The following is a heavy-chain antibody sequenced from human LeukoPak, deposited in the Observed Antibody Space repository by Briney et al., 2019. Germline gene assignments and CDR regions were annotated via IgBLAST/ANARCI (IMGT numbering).Heavy chain of an antibody. D-gene: IGHD2-21*02. Sequence: GESLKISCKGSGYKFISYWIVWVRQIPGKGLEWVGIIYPGDSDARYSPSFQGQVTISADKSISTAYLQWSSLKASDTAMYYCARREISVTAGPYYLGYWGQGTLVTVSS. CDR2: IYPGDSDA. CDR3: ARREISVTAGPYYLGY. V-gene: IGHV5-51*01. J-gene: IGHJ4*02. CDR1: GYKFISYW.